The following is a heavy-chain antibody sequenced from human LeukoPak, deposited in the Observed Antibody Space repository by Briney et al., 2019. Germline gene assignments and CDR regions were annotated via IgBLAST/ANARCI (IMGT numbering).Heavy chain of an antibody. CDR1: GGSISSSSYY. CDR3: ARVPVDGRVETPTAFDY. D-gene: IGHD4-23*01. J-gene: IGHJ4*02. CDR2: IYYSGST. V-gene: IGHV4-39*07. Sequence: SETLSLTCTVSGGSISSSSYYWGWIRQPPGKGLEWIGSIYYSGSTYYDPSLKSRVTISVDTSKNQFSLKLSSVTAADTAVYYCARVPVDGRVETPTAFDYWGQGTLVTVSS.